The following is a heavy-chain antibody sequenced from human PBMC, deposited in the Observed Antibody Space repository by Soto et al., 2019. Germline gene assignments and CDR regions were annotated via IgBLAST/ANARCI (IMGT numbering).Heavy chain of an antibody. Sequence: SVKVSCKASGFTFTSSAVQWVRQARGQRLEWIGWIVVGSGNTNYAQKFQERVTIARDMSTSTAYMELSSLRSEDTAVYYCADDTLRGSSGMDVWGQGTTVTVSS. CDR3: ADDTLRGSSGMDV. D-gene: IGHD4-17*01. J-gene: IGHJ6*02. CDR1: GFTFTSSA. V-gene: IGHV1-58*01. CDR2: IVVGSGNT.